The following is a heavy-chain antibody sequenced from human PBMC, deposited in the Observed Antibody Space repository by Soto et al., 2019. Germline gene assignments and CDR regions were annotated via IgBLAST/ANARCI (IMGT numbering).Heavy chain of an antibody. J-gene: IGHJ6*02. CDR1: GGTFSSYA. CDR2: IIPIFDTA. CDR3: ARVTRDYYYGMDV. V-gene: IGHV1-69*13. Sequence: SVKVSCTASGGTFSSYAISWVRQAPGQGLEWMGGIIPIFDTANYAQKFQGRVTITADESTSTAYMELSSLRSEDTAVYYCARVTRDYYYGMDVWGQGTTVTVSS.